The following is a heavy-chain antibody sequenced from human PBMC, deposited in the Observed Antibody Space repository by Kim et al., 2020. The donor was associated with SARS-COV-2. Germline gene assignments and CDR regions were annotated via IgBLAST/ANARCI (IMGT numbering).Heavy chain of an antibody. D-gene: IGHD2-21*02. Sequence: ASVKVSCKASGYSFSSYGMDCVRQAPGQGLEWMGWINTNTGKATYAQGFTGRFVFSLDTSDSTSYLQISSLKAEDTGVYFCARESSVFCAGDCYVDYWGQGTLVTVSS. CDR2: INTNTGKA. CDR3: ARESSVFCAGDCYVDY. V-gene: IGHV7-4-1*02. CDR1: GYSFSSYG. J-gene: IGHJ4*02.